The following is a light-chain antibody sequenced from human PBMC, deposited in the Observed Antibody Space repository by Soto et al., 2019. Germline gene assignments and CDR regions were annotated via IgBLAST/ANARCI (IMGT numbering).Light chain of an antibody. CDR3: QHYNNTPPSVT. V-gene: IGKV3-20*01. J-gene: IGKJ3*01. CDR2: GSS. CDR1: QSLTSAY. Sequence: EIVLTQSPNTLSLSPGERATLSCRASQSLTSAYLVWYQQKPGLAPRLLIYGSSNRATGIPDRFSGSGSGTDFTLTISRLEPEDFAVYYCQHYNNTPPSVTFGPGTRLDIK.